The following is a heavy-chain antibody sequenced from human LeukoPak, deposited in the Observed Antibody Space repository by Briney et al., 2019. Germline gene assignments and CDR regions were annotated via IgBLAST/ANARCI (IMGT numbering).Heavy chain of an antibody. J-gene: IGHJ4*02. V-gene: IGHV4-30-4*01. CDR2: IYYSGNT. Sequence: PSETLSPTCSVSGGSISNGDYYWSWIRQPPGKGLEWIGYIYYSGNTYYNPSLKSRVAISVDLSKNQFSLRLSSVTAADTAVYYCARDLVPGTRGYPHFDYWGQGTLVTVSS. CDR1: GGSISNGDYY. CDR3: ARDLVPGTRGYPHFDY. D-gene: IGHD3-22*01.